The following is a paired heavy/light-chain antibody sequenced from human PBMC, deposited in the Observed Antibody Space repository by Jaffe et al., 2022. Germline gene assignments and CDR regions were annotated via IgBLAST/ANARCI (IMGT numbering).Heavy chain of an antibody. CDR3: AREGSLSVLYGYTSTLPTYYFDY. J-gene: IGHJ4*02. D-gene: IGHD6-13*01. V-gene: IGHV3-74*01. Sequence: EVQLVESGGGLVQPGGSLRLSCAASGFTLSSYWMHWVRQAPGKGLVWVSRINSDGRSTTYADSVKGRFTISRDNAKNTLFLQMNSLRAEDTAVYYCAREGSLSVLYGYTSTLPTYYFDYWGQGTLATVSS. CDR1: GFTLSSYW. CDR2: INSDGRST.
Light chain of an antibody. CDR3: SSYTTSTTLWV. J-gene: IGLJ3*02. V-gene: IGLV2-14*03. Sequence: QSALTQPASVSGSPGQSITISCTGTSSDVGGYNYVSWYQQHPGKAPKLMIYDVSNRPSGISNRFSGSKSGNTASLTISGLQAEDEADYYCSSYTTSTTLWVFGGGTKLTVL. CDR1: SSDVGGYNY. CDR2: DVS.